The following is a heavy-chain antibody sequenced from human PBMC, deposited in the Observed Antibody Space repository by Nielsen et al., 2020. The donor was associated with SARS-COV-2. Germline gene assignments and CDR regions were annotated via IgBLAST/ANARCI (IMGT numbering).Heavy chain of an antibody. V-gene: IGHV1-46*01. CDR1: GYTFTSYY. CDR3: ASNSMPRSSMDV. J-gene: IGHJ6*02. D-gene: IGHD2/OR15-2a*01. CDR2: INPSGGST. Sequence: ASVKVSCKGSGYTFTSYYMHWVRQAPGQGLEWMGIINPSGGSTSYAQKFQGRVTMTRDTSTSTVYMELSSLRSEDTAVYYCASNSMPRSSMDVWGQGTTVTVSS.